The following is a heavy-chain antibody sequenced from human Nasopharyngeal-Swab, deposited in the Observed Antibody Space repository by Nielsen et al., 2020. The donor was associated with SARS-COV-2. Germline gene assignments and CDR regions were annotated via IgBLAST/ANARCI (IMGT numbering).Heavy chain of an antibody. CDR2: ISYAGSNK. J-gene: IGHJ4*02. D-gene: IGHD5-12*01. CDR1: GFSFSNYA. CDR3: AKDKRYSTNHYVMDN. Sequence: EGSLRLSCAASGFSFSNYAMHWVRQAPNKGLEWMAIISYAGSNKYYADSVKGRFTISRDNSKNTLFLQLNSLRAEDTAVYFCAKDKRYSTNHYVMDNWGQGTLVTVAS. V-gene: IGHV3-30*18.